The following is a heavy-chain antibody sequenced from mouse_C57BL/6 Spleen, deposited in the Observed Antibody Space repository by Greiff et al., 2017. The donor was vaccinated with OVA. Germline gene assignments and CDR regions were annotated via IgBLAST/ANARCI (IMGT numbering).Heavy chain of an antibody. V-gene: IGHV14-3*01. J-gene: IGHJ2*01. D-gene: IGHD1-1*01. CDR1: GFNIKNTY. Sequence: EVQLVESVAELVRPGASVKLSCTASGFNIKNTYMHWVKQRPEQGLEWIGRIDPANGNTKYAPKFQGKATLTADTSSNTAYLQLSSLTSDDAAIYYGARVYYYGSSYVDWGQGTTLTVSS. CDR2: IDPANGNT. CDR3: ARVYYYGSSYVD.